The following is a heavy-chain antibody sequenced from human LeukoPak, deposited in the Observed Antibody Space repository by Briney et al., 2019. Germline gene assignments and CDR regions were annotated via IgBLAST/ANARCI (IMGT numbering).Heavy chain of an antibody. D-gene: IGHD4-11*01. J-gene: IGHJ3*02. CDR2: IYYSGST. CDR1: GGSISSGSYY. CDR3: ARPVMTTVSSEDAFDI. Sequence: PSETLSLTCTVSGGSISSGSYYWTWIRQPPGKGLEWIGYIYYSGSTNYNPSLKSRVTISVDTSKNQFSLKLSSVTAADTAVYYCARPVMTTVSSEDAFDIWGQGTMVTVSS. V-gene: IGHV4-61*01.